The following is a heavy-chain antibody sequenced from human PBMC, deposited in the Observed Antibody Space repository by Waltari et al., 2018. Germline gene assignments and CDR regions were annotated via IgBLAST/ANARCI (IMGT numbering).Heavy chain of an antibody. V-gene: IGHV3-33*01. CDR1: GFTFTRFG. CDR2: VWHDGSNQ. D-gene: IGHD4-17*01. CDR3: ARSPTLTAPFDS. Sequence: QVQLVESGGGVVQAGGSLGLSCEASGFTFTRFGMHWVRQAPGKGLEGVAVVWHDGSNQHHIDSVKGRFTISRDNSKNTVFLQMNSLRAEDTAMYYCARSPTLTAPFDSWGQGILVTVSS. J-gene: IGHJ4*02.